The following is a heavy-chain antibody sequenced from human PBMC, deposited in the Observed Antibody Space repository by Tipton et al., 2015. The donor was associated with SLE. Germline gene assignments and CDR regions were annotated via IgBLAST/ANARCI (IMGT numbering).Heavy chain of an antibody. CDR1: GFTVSSSY. CDR3: ARGYGDLGH. Sequence: SLRLSCAASGFTVSSSYMSWVRQAPGKGLEWVSIIYNGGNTYYADSVKGRFTISRDNSKNTLFLQMNSLRPEDTAVYYCARGYGDLGHWGQGTLVTVSS. D-gene: IGHD4-17*01. CDR2: IYNGGNT. J-gene: IGHJ5*02. V-gene: IGHV3-53*05.